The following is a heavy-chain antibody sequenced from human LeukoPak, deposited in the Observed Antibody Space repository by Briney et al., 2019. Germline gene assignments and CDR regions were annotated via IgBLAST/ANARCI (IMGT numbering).Heavy chain of an antibody. CDR3: AKGGSSLAAAGLPNFDY. V-gene: IGHV3-23*01. D-gene: IGHD6-13*01. CDR2: ISGSGGST. J-gene: IGHJ4*02. CDR1: GFTFSSYA. Sequence: GESLRLSCAASGFTFSSYAMSWVRQAPGKGLEWVSAISGSGGSTYYADSVKGRFTISRDNSKNTLYLQMNSLRAEDTAVYYCAKGGSSLAAAGLPNFDYWGQGTLVTVSS.